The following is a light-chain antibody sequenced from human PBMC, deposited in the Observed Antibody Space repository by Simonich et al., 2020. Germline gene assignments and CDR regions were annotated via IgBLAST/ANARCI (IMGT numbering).Light chain of an antibody. J-gene: IGKJ2*01. V-gene: IGKV1-39*01. Sequence: DIQMTQSPSSLSASVGDKVTITCRPSQSIRSYLNWYQQKPGKAPKALIYAASSLQSGVPSRFSGSGSGTDFTLTISSLQPEDFATYYCQQSYSTLVTFGQGTKLEIK. CDR1: QSIRSY. CDR2: AAS. CDR3: QQSYSTLVT.